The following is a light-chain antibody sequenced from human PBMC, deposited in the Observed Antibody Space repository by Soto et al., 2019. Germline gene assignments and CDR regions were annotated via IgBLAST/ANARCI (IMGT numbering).Light chain of an antibody. V-gene: IGLV2-23*01. CDR2: EGN. CDR3: CSYASSSTYV. Sequence: QSVLTQPASVSGSPGQSITISCTGTSSDVGSYNLVSWFQHHPGKAPKLMIYEGNKRPSGVSNRFSGSKSGNTASLTISGLQAEDEADYYCCSYASSSTYVFGTGTKVT. CDR1: SSDVGSYNL. J-gene: IGLJ1*01.